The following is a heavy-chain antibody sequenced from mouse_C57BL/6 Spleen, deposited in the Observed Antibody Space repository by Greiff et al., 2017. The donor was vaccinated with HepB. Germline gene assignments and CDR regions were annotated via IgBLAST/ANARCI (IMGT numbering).Heavy chain of an antibody. CDR3: ARGGYYGNYEEWYYFDY. J-gene: IGHJ2*01. CDR2: IYPGSGNT. CDR1: GYTFTDYY. D-gene: IGHD2-1*01. Sequence: VQLVESGAELVRPGASVKLSCKASGYTFTDYYINWVKQRPGQGLEWIARIYPGSGNTYYNEKFKGKATLTAEKSSSTAYMQLSSLTSEDSAVYFCARGGYYGNYEEWYYFDYWGQGTTLTVSS. V-gene: IGHV1-76*01.